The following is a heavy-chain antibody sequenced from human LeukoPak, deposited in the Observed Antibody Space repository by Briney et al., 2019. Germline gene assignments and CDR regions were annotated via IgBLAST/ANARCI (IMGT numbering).Heavy chain of an antibody. Sequence: PGGSLRLSCAASGFTFDDYAMHWVRQAPGKGLEWVSLISGDGGSTYYADSVKGRFTISRDNSKNSLYLQMNSLRTEDTALYYCAKDIGYSSGWYTLDYWGQGTLVTVSS. D-gene: IGHD6-19*01. CDR1: GFTFDDYA. CDR3: AKDIGYSSGWYTLDY. J-gene: IGHJ4*02. V-gene: IGHV3-43*02. CDR2: ISGDGGST.